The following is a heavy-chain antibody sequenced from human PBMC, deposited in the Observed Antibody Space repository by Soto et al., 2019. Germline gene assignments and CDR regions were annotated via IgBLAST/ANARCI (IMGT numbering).Heavy chain of an antibody. D-gene: IGHD3-3*01. V-gene: IGHV1-69*13. J-gene: IGHJ4*02. CDR3: ARDPSYYDFWSGHFDY. CDR1: GGTFSSYA. CDR2: IIPIFGTA. Sequence: GASVKVSRKASGGTFSSYAISWVREAPGQGLEWMGGIIPIFGTANYAQKFQGRVTITADESTSTAYMELSSLRSEDTAVYYCARDPSYYDFWSGHFDYWGQGTLVTVSS.